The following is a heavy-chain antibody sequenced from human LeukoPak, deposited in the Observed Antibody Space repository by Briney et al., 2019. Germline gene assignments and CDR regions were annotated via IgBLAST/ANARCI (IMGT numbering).Heavy chain of an antibody. CDR2: ISSSSSYI. CDR3: ARGEDYDILTGYSPIGYFDY. V-gene: IGHV3-21*01. J-gene: IGHJ4*02. CDR1: GFTFSSYS. D-gene: IGHD3-9*01. Sequence: GGSLRLSCAASGFTFSSYSMNWVRRAPGKGLEWVSSISSSSSYIYYADSVKGRFTISRDNAKNSLYLQMNSLRAEDTAVYYCARGEDYDILTGYSPIGYFDYWGQGTLVTVSS.